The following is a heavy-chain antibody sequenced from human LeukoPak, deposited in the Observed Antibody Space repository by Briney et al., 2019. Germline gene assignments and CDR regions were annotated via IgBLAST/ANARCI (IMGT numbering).Heavy chain of an antibody. CDR2: LNEDGSKT. J-gene: IGHJ4*02. V-gene: IGHV3-7*01. Sequence: GGSLRLSCETSGFFFGNYWMTWVRQAPGKELDWVATLNEDGSKTYYADSVRGRFAISRDNTKNSVYLQMNSLRAEDTALYYCTITHDFWGLGTMVTVSS. CDR3: TITHDF. CDR1: GFFFGNYW.